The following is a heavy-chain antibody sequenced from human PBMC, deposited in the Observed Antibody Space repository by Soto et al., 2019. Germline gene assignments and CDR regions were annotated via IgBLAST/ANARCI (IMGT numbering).Heavy chain of an antibody. V-gene: IGHV3-7*01. CDR1: GFTFDSFW. Sequence: PGGSLRLSCAASGFTFDSFWMTWVRQAPGKGLEWVAHIKEDGGHPYYVYSVKGRFAISRDNAKTSLYLQMNSLRAEETSVYFCARGGNGYENWPPYYYYGMDVWGQGTTVTVSS. D-gene: IGHD5-12*01. J-gene: IGHJ6*02. CDR2: IKEDGGHP. CDR3: ARGGNGYENWPPYYYYGMDV.